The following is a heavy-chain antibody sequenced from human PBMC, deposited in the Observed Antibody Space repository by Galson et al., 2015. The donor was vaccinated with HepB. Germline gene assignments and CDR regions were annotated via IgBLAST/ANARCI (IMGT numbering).Heavy chain of an antibody. CDR3: ARTSGDSSGYSAFDI. CDR1: GGTFSSYT. CDR2: IIPILGMA. Sequence: SVKVSCKASGGTFSSYTISWVRQAPGQGLEWMGRIIPILGMANYAQKFQGRVTITADKSTSTAYMELSSLRSEDTAVYYCARTSGDSSGYSAFDIWGQGTMVTVSS. J-gene: IGHJ3*02. D-gene: IGHD3-22*01. V-gene: IGHV1-69*02.